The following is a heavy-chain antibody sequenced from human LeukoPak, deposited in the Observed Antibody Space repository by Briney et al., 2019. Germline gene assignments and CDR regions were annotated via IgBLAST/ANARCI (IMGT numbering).Heavy chain of an antibody. V-gene: IGHV3-33*01. D-gene: IGHD6-19*01. CDR1: GFTYSSYG. J-gene: IGHJ4*02. Sequence: GGSLRLSCAASGFTYSSYGMHWVRQAPGKGLEWVAVIWYDGSNKYYADSVKGRFTISRDNSKNTLYLQMNSLRAEDTAVYYCARDHGYSSGWSTFDYWGQGTLVTVSS. CDR3: ARDHGYSSGWSTFDY. CDR2: IWYDGSNK.